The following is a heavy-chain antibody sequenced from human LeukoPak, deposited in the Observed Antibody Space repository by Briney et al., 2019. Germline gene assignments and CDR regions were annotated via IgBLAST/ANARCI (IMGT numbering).Heavy chain of an antibody. V-gene: IGHV3-21*01. CDR1: GFTFSSYR. CDR3: ARGVTTGPGY. Sequence: PGGSLRLSCAASGFTFSSYRMNWVRQAPGKGLEWVSSISSSSSYIYYADSVKGRFTISRDNAKNSLYLQMNSLRAEDTAVYYCARGVTTGPGYWGQGTLVTVSS. J-gene: IGHJ4*02. CDR2: ISSSSSYI. D-gene: IGHD3-10*01.